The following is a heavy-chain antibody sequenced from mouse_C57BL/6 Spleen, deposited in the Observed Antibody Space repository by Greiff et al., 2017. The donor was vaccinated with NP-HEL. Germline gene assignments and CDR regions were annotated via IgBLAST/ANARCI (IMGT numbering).Heavy chain of an antibody. CDR2: ILPGSGST. V-gene: IGHV1-9*01. Sequence: LMKPGASVKLSCKATGYTFTGYWIEWVKQRPGHGLEWIGEILPGSGSTNYNEKFKGKATFTADTSSNTAYMQLSSLTTEDSAIYYCARAPSPLYGYGWFAYWGQGTLVTVSA. CDR1: GYTFTGYW. D-gene: IGHD2-2*01. J-gene: IGHJ3*01. CDR3: ARAPSPLYGYGWFAY.